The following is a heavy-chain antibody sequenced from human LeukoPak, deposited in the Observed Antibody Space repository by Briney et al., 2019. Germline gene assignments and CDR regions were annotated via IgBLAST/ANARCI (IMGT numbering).Heavy chain of an antibody. J-gene: IGHJ6*03. CDR3: ARSLRFLEWLYYYYCMDV. CDR1: GFTFSSYS. CDR2: TSSSSSYI. Sequence: GGSLRLSCAASGFTFSSYSMNWVRQAPGKGLEWVSSTSSSSSYIYYADSVKGRFTISRDNAKNSLYLQMNSLRAEDTAVYYCARSLRFLEWLYYYYCMDVWGKGTTVTVSS. V-gene: IGHV3-21*01. D-gene: IGHD3-3*01.